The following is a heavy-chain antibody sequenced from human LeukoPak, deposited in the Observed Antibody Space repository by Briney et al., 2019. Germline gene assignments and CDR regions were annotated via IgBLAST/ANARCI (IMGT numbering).Heavy chain of an antibody. CDR2: ISYSGST. J-gene: IGHJ4*02. CDR3: ARHADRGSNQLGFDS. D-gene: IGHD5-24*01. CDR1: GGSISSSSHY. V-gene: IGHV4-39*01. Sequence: PSETLSLTCTVSGGSISSSSHYWGWIRQPPGKGLEWIGSISYSGSTWYNPSLKSRVPISIDTSKNQFSLDLSSVTAADTAFYYCARHADRGSNQLGFDSWGQGTLVTVSS.